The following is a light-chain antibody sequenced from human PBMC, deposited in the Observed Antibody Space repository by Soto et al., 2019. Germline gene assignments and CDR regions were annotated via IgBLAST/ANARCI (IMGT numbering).Light chain of an antibody. J-gene: IGKJ1*01. CDR3: QQYNSYPRT. V-gene: IGKV1-5*03. CDR1: QNINNW. Sequence: DIQMTQSPSTLSASVGDRVTITCRASQNINNWLAWYQQKPWKAPKLLIYNASSLESGVPSRFSGSGSGTEFTLTISSLQPDDFAYYSCQQYNSYPRTFGQGTKVEIK. CDR2: NAS.